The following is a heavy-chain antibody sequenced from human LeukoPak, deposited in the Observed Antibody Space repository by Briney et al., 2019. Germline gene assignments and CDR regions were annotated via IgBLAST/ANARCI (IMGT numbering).Heavy chain of an antibody. J-gene: IGHJ3*02. CDR1: GYTFTDYF. D-gene: IGHD6-13*01. CDR3: ARELSAVGRWGAFDM. Sequence: GASVKVSCKASGYTFTDYFIHWIRQAPGQRLEWMGWINPNSGATSYAQKFQGRVTMTRDTSINTGNMELAGLRFDDTAVYYCARELSAVGRWGAFDMWGQGTMVTVSS. CDR2: INPNSGAT. V-gene: IGHV1-2*02.